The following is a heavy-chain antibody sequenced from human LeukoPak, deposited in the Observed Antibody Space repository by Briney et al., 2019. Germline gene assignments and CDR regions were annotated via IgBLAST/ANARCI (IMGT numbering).Heavy chain of an antibody. J-gene: IGHJ3*02. Sequence: GGSLRLSCAASGFTFSSYWMHWVRQAPGKGLVWVSRINSDGSSTSYADSVKGRFTISRDNAKNTLYLQMNSLRAEDTAVYYCARGGTPGYGATYGAFDIWGQGTMVTVSS. CDR3: ARGGTPGYGATYGAFDI. D-gene: IGHD4-17*01. V-gene: IGHV3-74*01. CDR1: GFTFSSYW. CDR2: INSDGSST.